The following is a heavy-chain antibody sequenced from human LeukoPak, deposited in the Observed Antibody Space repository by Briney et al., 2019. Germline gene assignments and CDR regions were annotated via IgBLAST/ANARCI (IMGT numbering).Heavy chain of an antibody. CDR1: GGSVSGYY. Sequence: SETLSLTCAVYGGSVSGYYWSWIRQPPGKGLEWIGEINHSGSTNYNPSLKSRVTISVDTSKNQFSLKLSSVTAADTAVYYCARTQRGYSYGFSFDYWGQGTLVTVSS. CDR3: ARTQRGYSYGFSFDY. V-gene: IGHV4-34*01. CDR2: INHSGST. D-gene: IGHD5-18*01. J-gene: IGHJ4*02.